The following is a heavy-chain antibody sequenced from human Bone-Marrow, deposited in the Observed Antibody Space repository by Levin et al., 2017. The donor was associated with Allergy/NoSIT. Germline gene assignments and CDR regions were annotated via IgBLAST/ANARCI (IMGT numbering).Heavy chain of an antibody. D-gene: IGHD1-26*01. CDR3: ARDGRLFSFDH. CDR1: GYSFTNYA. J-gene: IGHJ4*02. V-gene: IGHV1-3*01. Sequence: GGSLRLSCKASGYSFTNYAMNWVRQAPGQRPEWMGWINGGSGTTKYSQKFQGRVTISRDTSASTAYMELSSLRSEDTSVYYCARDGRLFSFDHWGQGTLVTVSS. CDR2: INGGSGTT.